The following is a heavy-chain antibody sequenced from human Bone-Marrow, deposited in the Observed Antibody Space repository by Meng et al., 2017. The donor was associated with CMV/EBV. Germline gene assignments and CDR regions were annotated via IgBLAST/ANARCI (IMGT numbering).Heavy chain of an antibody. J-gene: IGHJ3*02. V-gene: IGHV1-2*02. Sequence: ASVKVSCKASGYTFTAHYFHWVRQAPGQGLEWMGWIHPHRGDTNYAQQFQGRVTMTRDTSISPAYMELSRLRSDDTAVYYCASVGGYWAFDIWGQGTMVTVSS. D-gene: IGHD1-26*01. CDR2: IHPHRGDT. CDR1: GYTFTAHY. CDR3: ASVGGYWAFDI.